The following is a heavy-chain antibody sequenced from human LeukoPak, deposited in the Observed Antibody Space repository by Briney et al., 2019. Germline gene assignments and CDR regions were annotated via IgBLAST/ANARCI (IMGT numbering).Heavy chain of an antibody. CDR1: GYTFTDHY. Sequence: ASVKVSCKASGYTFTDHYLYWVRQAPGQRLEWMGWINPNSGGTNYAQKFQGRVTMTRDTSISTAYMELSRLRSDDTAVYYCARTTLHGSSWQNPFDYWGQGTLVTVSS. J-gene: IGHJ4*02. CDR3: ARTTLHGSSWQNPFDY. V-gene: IGHV1-2*02. D-gene: IGHD6-13*01. CDR2: INPNSGGT.